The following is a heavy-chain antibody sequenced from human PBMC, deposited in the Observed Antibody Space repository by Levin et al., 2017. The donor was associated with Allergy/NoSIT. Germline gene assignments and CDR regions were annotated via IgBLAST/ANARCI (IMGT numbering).Heavy chain of an antibody. CDR3: ASLRLSQAFDI. V-gene: IGHV5-51*01. CDR1: GYSFTNYW. J-gene: IGHJ3*02. D-gene: IGHD5-18*01. CDR2: IYPGDSDT. Sequence: GESLKISCKGSGYSFTNYWLGWVRQMPGKGLEWMGIIYPGDSDTRYSPSFQGQVTISAGKSISTAYLQWSSLKTSDTAMYYCASLRLSQAFDIWGQGTMVTVSS.